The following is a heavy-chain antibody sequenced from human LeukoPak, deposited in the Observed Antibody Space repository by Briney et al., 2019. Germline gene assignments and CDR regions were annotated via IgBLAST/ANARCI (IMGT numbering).Heavy chain of an antibody. CDR2: MNPNSGNT. CDR1: GYTFTSYD. D-gene: IGHD3-3*01. Sequence: GASVKVSCKASGYTFTSYDINWVQQATGQGLEWMGWMNPNSGNTGYAQKFQGRVTITRNTSISTAYMELSSLRSEDTAVYYCARGPRRFLPSGSFGYWGQGTLVTVSS. J-gene: IGHJ4*02. CDR3: ARGPRRFLPSGSFGY. V-gene: IGHV1-8*03.